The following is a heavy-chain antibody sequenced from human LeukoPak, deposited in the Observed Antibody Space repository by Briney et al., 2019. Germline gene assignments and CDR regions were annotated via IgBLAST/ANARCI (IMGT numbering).Heavy chain of an antibody. Sequence: PGGSLRLSCAASGFDVSSNYMSWVRQAPGKGPEWVSVLYGGDRKYYADSVKGRFTISADKSSNTLYLQMNSLRAEDTAVYYCARAQYYYDSGAYGPDYWGQGTQVTVSS. D-gene: IGHD3-22*01. CDR2: LYGGDRK. J-gene: IGHJ4*02. CDR3: ARAQYYYDSGAYGPDY. CDR1: GFDVSSNY. V-gene: IGHV3-53*01.